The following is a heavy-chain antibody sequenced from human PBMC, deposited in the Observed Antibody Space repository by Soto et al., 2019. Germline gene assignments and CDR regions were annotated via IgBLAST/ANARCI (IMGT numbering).Heavy chain of an antibody. J-gene: IGHJ4*02. Sequence: EVQLLESGRGLVQPGGSLRVYCAASGFTFASYAMTGVRQAPGKGLEWVSSMSSSGVTTYYADSVKGRFIISRDHSRNTLYLYMNGLRAEDTAIYYCAKDWLGNQCSGDGCLANWGQGNLVSVSS. V-gene: IGHV3-23*01. D-gene: IGHD2-15*01. CDR3: AKDWLGNQCSGDGCLAN. CDR2: MSSSGVTT. CDR1: GFTFASYA.